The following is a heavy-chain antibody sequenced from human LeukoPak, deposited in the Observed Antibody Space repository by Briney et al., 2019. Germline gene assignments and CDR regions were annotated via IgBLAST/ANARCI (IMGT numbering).Heavy chain of an antibody. D-gene: IGHD3-10*01. CDR2: IYSSGST. V-gene: IGHV4-31*11. Sequence: PSETLSLTCAVYGGSFSGYYWSWIRQHPGKGLEWIGYIYSSGSTYYNPSLKSRVTISVDTSKNQFSLKLSSVTAADTAVYYCARDGGVWFGEKSIDYWGQGTLVTVSS. CDR3: ARDGGVWFGEKSIDY. CDR1: GGSFSGYY. J-gene: IGHJ4*02.